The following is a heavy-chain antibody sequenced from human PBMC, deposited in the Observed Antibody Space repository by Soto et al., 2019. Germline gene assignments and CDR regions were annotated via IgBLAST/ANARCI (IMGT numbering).Heavy chain of an antibody. V-gene: IGHV4-28*01. Sequence: SETMYLASAVSGYTINIINWWGWCRQPPGKGLEWIGYIYYSGTTYYNPSLKSRVTMSVDTSKNQFSLKLTSVTAVDTAVYYCARREIQGPIDYWGQGTLVTVS. CDR2: IYYSGTT. J-gene: IGHJ4*02. D-gene: IGHD1-26*01. CDR3: ARREIQGPIDY. CDR1: GYTINIINW.